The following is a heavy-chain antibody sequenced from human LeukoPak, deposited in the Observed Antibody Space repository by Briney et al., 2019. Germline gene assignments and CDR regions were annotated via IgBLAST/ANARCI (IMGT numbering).Heavy chain of an antibody. V-gene: IGHV4-59*01. CDR3: ARTTEGYCSSASWLWFSYSDYMDV. CDR2: IYYSGSP. CDR1: GGSISGYT. D-gene: IGHD2-2*01. Sequence: WATLSLTCAVSGGSISGYTWSWIRQPPGKGLEWIGDIYYSGSPNYNPSPKSRAPISVDPSNNKSPLRLSSVLAADPPVFYCARTTEGYCSSASWLWFSYSDYMDVWGKGTTVTISS. J-gene: IGHJ6*03.